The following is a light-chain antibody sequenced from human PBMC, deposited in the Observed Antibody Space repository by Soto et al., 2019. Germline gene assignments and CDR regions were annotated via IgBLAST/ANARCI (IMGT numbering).Light chain of an antibody. V-gene: IGLV2-14*01. Sequence: QSVLTQPASVSGSPGQSISISCTGTSSDVGSYNSVSWYQQHPGKAPKLMIFDVSNRPSGVSNRFSGSKSGNTASLTISGLQAEDEADYYCSSYTSSNTVVFGGGTKLTAL. J-gene: IGLJ2*01. CDR2: DVS. CDR3: SSYTSSNTVV. CDR1: SSDVGSYNS.